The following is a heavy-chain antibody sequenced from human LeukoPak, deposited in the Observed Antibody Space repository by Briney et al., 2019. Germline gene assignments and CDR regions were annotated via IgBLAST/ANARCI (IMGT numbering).Heavy chain of an antibody. J-gene: IGHJ1*01. D-gene: IGHD3-22*01. CDR3: AKFAYYDSSGYHRYFQH. V-gene: IGHV1-18*01. Sequence: ASVKVSCEASGYTFTNYGISWVRQAPGQGLEWMGWISTYYGSAIYAQKLQGRVTMTTDTSTNTVYMELRSLRSDDTAVYYCAKFAYYDSSGYHRYFQHWGQGTLVTVSS. CDR1: GYTFTNYG. CDR2: ISTYYGSA.